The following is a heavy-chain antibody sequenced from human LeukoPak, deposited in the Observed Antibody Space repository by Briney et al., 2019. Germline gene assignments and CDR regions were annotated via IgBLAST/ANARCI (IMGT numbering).Heavy chain of an antibody. CDR1: GVSLSGYF. V-gene: IGHV4-34*01. Sequence: PSETLSLTCSVYGVSLSGYFWSWIRQPPGKGLEWIGEINHSGSTNYNPSLKSRVTISVETSKNQFSLKLSSVTAADTAVYYCARGLSFDPWGQGTLVTVS. J-gene: IGHJ5*02. D-gene: IGHD3-10*01. CDR3: ARGLSFDP. CDR2: INHSGST.